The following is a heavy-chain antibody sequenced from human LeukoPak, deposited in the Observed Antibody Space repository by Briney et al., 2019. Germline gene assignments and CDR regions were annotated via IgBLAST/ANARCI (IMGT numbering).Heavy chain of an antibody. CDR3: ARELYPDTAMLDY. Sequence: KNSQTLSLPCAISGDGVSSNSAAWNWIRQSRSGGLEWLGRTYYRSKWYNDYAVSVKSRITINPDTSKNQFSLQLNSVTPEDTAVYYCARELYPDTAMLDYWGQGTLVTVSS. CDR2: TYYRSKWYN. J-gene: IGHJ4*02. V-gene: IGHV6-1*01. D-gene: IGHD5-18*01. CDR1: GDGVSSNSAA.